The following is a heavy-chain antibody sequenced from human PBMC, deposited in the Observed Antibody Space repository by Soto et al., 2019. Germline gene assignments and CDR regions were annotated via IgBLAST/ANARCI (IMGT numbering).Heavy chain of an antibody. J-gene: IGHJ4*02. CDR1: GFTVSSNY. D-gene: IGHD5-12*01. Sequence: EVQLVESGGGLIQPGGSLRLSCVASGFTVSSNYMSWARQAPGRGLEWVSVSYSGGSTDYADSVKGRFTISRDNSKNTLYLQMNSLRAEDTAVYYCARARDGYNFLYEPTWGQGTLVTVSS. CDR3: ARARDGYNFLYEPT. V-gene: IGHV3-53*01. CDR2: SYSGGST.